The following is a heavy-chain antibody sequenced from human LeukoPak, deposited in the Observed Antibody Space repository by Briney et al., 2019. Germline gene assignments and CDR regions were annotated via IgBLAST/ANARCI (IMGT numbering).Heavy chain of an antibody. CDR2: IYTTGST. V-gene: IGHV4-4*07. D-gene: IGHD4-17*01. J-gene: IGHJ3*02. CDR1: DDSISSYY. Sequence: SETLSLTCSVSDDSISSYYWTWIRQPAGKGLEWIGRIYTTGSTNYNPSLKSRVTMSVDTSKNQFSLKLGSVTAADTAAFYCARDYGGYVGAFDIWGQGTMVTVSS. CDR3: ARDYGGYVGAFDI.